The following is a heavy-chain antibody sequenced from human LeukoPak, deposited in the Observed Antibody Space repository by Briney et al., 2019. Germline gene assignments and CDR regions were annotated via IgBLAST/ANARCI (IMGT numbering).Heavy chain of an antibody. CDR1: GFTFSNYA. J-gene: IGHJ3*01. Sequence: GSLRLSCAASGFTFSNYAMSWVRQAPGKGLEWIGSIYYSGSTHYNPSLKSRVTISVDTSKNQFSLNLSSVTAADTAVYYCATPSYSSSWGTIDVWGQGTMVTVSS. CDR3: ATPSYSSSWGTIDV. V-gene: IGHV4-59*05. CDR2: IYYSGST. D-gene: IGHD6-13*01.